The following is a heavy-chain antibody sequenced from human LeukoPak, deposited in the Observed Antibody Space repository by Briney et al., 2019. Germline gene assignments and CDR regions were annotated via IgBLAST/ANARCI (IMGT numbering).Heavy chain of an antibody. D-gene: IGHD3-10*01. CDR1: GFTFDDYA. CDR2: VSGDGGST. J-gene: IGHJ6*02. Sequence: PGGSLRLSCAASGFTFDDYAMHWVRQAPGKGLEWVSLVSGDGGSTYYADSVKGRFTISRDNSKNSLYLQMNSLRTEDAALYYCAKDDSPYYYGSGSHPPAAYYYYGMDVWGQGTTVTVSS. V-gene: IGHV3-43*02. CDR3: AKDDSPYYYGSGSHPPAAYYYYGMDV.